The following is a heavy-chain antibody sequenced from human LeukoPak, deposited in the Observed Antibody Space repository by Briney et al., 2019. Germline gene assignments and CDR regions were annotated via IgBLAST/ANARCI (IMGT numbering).Heavy chain of an antibody. CDR3: ARTRSERGYDGDAFDI. D-gene: IGHD5-12*01. CDR1: AFTFSSYS. CDR2: ISSSSSTI. J-gene: IGHJ3*02. V-gene: IGHV3-48*01. Sequence: GGSLRLSCAASAFTFSSYSMSWVRQAPGKGLEWVSYISSSSSTIYYADSVKGRFTISRDNAKNSLYLQMNSLRAEDTAVYYCARTRSERGYDGDAFDIWGQGTMVTVSS.